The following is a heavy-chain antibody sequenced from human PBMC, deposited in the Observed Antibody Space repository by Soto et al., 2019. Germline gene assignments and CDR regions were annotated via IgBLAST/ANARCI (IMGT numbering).Heavy chain of an antibody. J-gene: IGHJ3*02. V-gene: IGHV3-21*04. CDR3: AKEGGRSDAFDI. Sequence: GGSLRLSCAASGFTFSSYSMNWVRQAPGKGLEWVSSISSSSSYIYYADSVKGRFTISRDNSKNTLYLQMNSLRAEDTAVYYCAKEGGRSDAFDIWGQGTMVTVSS. CDR2: ISSSSSYI. CDR1: GFTFSSYS. D-gene: IGHD3-16*01.